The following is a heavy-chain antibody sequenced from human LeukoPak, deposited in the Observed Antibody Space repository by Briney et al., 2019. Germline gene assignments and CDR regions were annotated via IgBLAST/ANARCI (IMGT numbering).Heavy chain of an antibody. CDR3: AQDFPGIAVAGTLR. CDR2: ISGSGGST. D-gene: IGHD6-19*01. Sequence: GASLRLSCAASGFTFSSYAMSWVRQAPGKGLGWGSAISGSGGSTYYADSVKGRFTISRDNSKNTLYLQMNSLRAEDTAVYYCAQDFPGIAVAGTLRWGQGTLVTVSS. V-gene: IGHV3-23*01. CDR1: GFTFSSYA. J-gene: IGHJ4*02.